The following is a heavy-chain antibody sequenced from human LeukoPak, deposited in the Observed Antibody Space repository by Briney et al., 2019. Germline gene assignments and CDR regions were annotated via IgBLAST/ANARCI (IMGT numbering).Heavy chain of an antibody. V-gene: IGHV4-34*01. J-gene: IGHJ4*02. CDR2: INHSGST. CDR3: ARVARQGYYFDY. Sequence: SETLSPTCAVYGGSFSGYYWSWIRQPPGKGLEWIGEINHSGSTNYNPSLKSRVTISVDTSKNQFSLKLSSVTAADTAVYYCARVARQGYYFDYWGQGTLVTVSS. CDR1: GGSFSGYY.